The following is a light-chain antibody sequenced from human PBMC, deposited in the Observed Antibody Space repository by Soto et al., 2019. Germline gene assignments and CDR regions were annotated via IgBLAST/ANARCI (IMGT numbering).Light chain of an antibody. CDR3: QHYYSSPFV. CDR2: WAS. CDR1: QSVSSNH. V-gene: IGKV3-20*01. Sequence: EIVLTQSPGTLSLSPGEGTTLSCRASQSVSSNHLAWYQQKPGQPPRLLIYWASTRESGVPDRFSGSGSGTDFTLTISSLQAEDVAVYYCQHYYSSPFVFGPGTKVDIK. J-gene: IGKJ3*01.